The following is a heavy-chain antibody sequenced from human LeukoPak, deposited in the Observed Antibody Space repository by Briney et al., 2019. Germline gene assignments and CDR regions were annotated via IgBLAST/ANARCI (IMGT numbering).Heavy chain of an antibody. V-gene: IGHV3-7*01. Sequence: GGSLRLSCAASGFNFRTYAMTWVRQAPGKGLEWVANIKQDGSEKYYVDSVKGRFTISRDNAKNSLYLRMNSLRAEDTAVYYCARDLYTDSGDDYWGQGTLVTVSS. D-gene: IGHD1-26*01. CDR2: IKQDGSEK. J-gene: IGHJ4*02. CDR1: GFNFRTYA. CDR3: ARDLYTDSGDDY.